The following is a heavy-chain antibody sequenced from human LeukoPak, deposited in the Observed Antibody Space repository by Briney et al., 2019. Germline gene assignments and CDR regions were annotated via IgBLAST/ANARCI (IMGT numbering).Heavy chain of an antibody. CDR3: ARGVVVVRI. V-gene: IGHV4-59*12. D-gene: IGHD2-2*01. J-gene: IGHJ4*02. Sequence: SETLSLTCTVSGGSISSYYWSWIRQPPGKGLEWIGYIYYSGSTNYNPSLKSRVTISVDTSKNQFSLKLSSVTAADTAVYYCARGVVVVRIWGQGTLVTVSS. CDR2: IYYSGST. CDR1: GGSISSYY.